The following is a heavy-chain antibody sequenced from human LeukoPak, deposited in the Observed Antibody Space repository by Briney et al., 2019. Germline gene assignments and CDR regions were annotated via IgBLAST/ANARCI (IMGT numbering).Heavy chain of an antibody. D-gene: IGHD3-22*01. Sequence: PSETLSLTCAVSGGSISSSNWWSWVRQPPGKGLEWIGEIYHSGSTNYNPSLTSRVTISVDTSKNQFSLKLSSVTAADTSVYYCARPARVWLSKDDYFAYWGQGTLVTVSS. V-gene: IGHV4-4*02. J-gene: IGHJ4*02. CDR1: GGSISSSNW. CDR2: IYHSGST. CDR3: ARPARVWLSKDDYFAY.